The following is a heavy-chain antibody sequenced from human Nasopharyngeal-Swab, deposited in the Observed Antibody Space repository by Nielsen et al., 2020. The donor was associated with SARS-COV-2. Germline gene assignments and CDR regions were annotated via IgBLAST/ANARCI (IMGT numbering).Heavy chain of an antibody. CDR3: ASCSTSCSNDAFDI. Sequence: GESLKISCAASGFTFSSYGMHWVRQAPGKGLEWVAVISYDGSNKYYADSVKGRFTISRDNAKNSLYLQMNSLRAEDTAVYYCASCSTSCSNDAFDIWGQGTMVTVSS. J-gene: IGHJ3*02. V-gene: IGHV3-30*03. CDR1: GFTFSSYG. D-gene: IGHD2-2*01. CDR2: ISYDGSNK.